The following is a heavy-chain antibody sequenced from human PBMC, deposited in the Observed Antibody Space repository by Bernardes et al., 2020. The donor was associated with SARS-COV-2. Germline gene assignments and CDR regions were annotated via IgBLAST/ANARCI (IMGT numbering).Heavy chain of an antibody. CDR1: GFTVSSNY. V-gene: IGHV3-66*02. CDR2: IYSGGST. CDR3: ARDSALNVDYYYGMDV. Sequence: GGSLKLLCAASGFTVSSNYMSWVRQAPGKGLEWVSVIYSGGSTYYADSVKGRFTISGDNSKNTLYLQMNSLRAEDTAVYYCARDSALNVDYYYGMDVWGQGTTVTVSS. D-gene: IGHD3-10*01. J-gene: IGHJ6*02.